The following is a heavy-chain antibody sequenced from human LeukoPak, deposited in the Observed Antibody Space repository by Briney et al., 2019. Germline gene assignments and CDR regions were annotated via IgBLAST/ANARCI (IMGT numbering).Heavy chain of an antibody. CDR3: AKDPSTSSGWYFDL. V-gene: IGHV3-23*01. CDR2: ISGNGGST. D-gene: IGHD6-6*01. J-gene: IGHJ2*01. CDR1: GFTFSDYA. Sequence: PGGSLRLSCAASGFTFSDYAMTWVRQAPEKGLEWVSSISGNGGSTYYGDSVKGRFTISRDNSKKMLYLEMNSLRDEDTAIYYCAKDPSTSSGWYFDLWGRGTLVTVSS.